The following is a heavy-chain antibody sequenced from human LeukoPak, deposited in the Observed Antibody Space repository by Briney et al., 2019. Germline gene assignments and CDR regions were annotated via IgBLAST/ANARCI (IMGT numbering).Heavy chain of an antibody. V-gene: IGHV4-59*01. D-gene: IGHD6-19*01. J-gene: IGHJ4*02. Sequence: SETLSLTCTVSGGSISSYYWSWIRQPPGKGLEWIGYIYYSGSTNYNPSLKSRVTISVDTSKNQFSLKLSSVTAADTAVYYCARAGGSGWYFDYWGQGTLVTVSS. CDR1: GGSISSYY. CDR3: ARAGGSGWYFDY. CDR2: IYYSGST.